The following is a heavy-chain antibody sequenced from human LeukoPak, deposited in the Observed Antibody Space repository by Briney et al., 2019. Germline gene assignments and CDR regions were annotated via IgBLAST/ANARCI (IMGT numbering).Heavy chain of an antibody. Sequence: PGGSLRLSCVASGFTFSDYTMHWVRQAPGKGLEYVSAISSYGDNTYYANSVKGRFTISRDNSKNTLYLQMGSLRADDMAGYYCARATNSYGGNSDFWGQGTLVTVSS. V-gene: IGHV3-64*01. D-gene: IGHD4-23*01. CDR1: GFTFSDYT. CDR2: ISSYGDNT. J-gene: IGHJ4*02. CDR3: ARATNSYGGNSDF.